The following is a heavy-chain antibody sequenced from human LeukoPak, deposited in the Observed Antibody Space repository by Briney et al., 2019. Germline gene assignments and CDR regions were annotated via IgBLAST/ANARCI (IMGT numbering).Heavy chain of an antibody. CDR2: IYTSGSA. CDR1: GGSISSGSSY. Sequence: SETLSLTCTVSGGSISSGSSYWGWIRHPAGKGLEWIGRIYTSGSANYNPSLKSRVTISVGTSKNQFPLKLSSVTAADTAVYYCASSNAIPKYYFDYWGQGTLVTVSS. V-gene: IGHV4-61*02. CDR3: ASSNAIPKYYFDY. J-gene: IGHJ4*02. D-gene: IGHD2-8*01.